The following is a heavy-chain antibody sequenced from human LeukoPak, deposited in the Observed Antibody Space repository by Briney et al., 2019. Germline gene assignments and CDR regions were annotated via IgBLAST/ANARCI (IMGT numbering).Heavy chain of an antibody. D-gene: IGHD3-3*01. J-gene: IGHJ4*02. Sequence: GSLRLSCAASGFTFSSYAMSWVRQAPGKGLQWVSGISWNGGTTNYADSVKGRFTISRDNAKNSLYLQMNSLRAEDTAVYYCASNGRDYDFWSGYYNVDYWGQGTLVTVSS. V-gene: IGHV3-20*04. CDR2: ISWNGGTT. CDR3: ASNGRDYDFWSGYYNVDY. CDR1: GFTFSSYA.